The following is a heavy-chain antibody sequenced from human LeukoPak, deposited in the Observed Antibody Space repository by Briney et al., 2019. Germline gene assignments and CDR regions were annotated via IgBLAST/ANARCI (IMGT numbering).Heavy chain of an antibody. D-gene: IGHD4-17*01. CDR2: IYYSGST. V-gene: IGHV4-59*01. Sequence: SETLSLTCTVSGXSISSYYWSWIRQPPGKGLEWIGYIYYSGSTNYNPSLKSRVTISVDTSKSQFSLKLSSVTAADTAVYYCARSPSTVTTIDYWGQGTLVTVSS. CDR3: ARSPSTVTTIDY. CDR1: GXSISSYY. J-gene: IGHJ4*02.